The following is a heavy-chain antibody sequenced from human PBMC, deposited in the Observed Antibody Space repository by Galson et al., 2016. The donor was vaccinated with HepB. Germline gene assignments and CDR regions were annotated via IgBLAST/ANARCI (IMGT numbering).Heavy chain of an antibody. CDR2: ISTYNGNT. D-gene: IGHD2-2*01. J-gene: IGHJ6*02. V-gene: IGHV1-18*04. CDR3: AREGHCSTTSCYAASYYYYGMDV. CDR1: GYTFISYG. Sequence: SVKVSCKASGYTFISYGICWVRRAPGQGLESMGWISTYNGNTNYAQKLQGRVTMTTDTSTSIVYMELRSLRSDDTAVYFCAREGHCSTTSCYAASYYYYGMDVWGQGTPVTVSS.